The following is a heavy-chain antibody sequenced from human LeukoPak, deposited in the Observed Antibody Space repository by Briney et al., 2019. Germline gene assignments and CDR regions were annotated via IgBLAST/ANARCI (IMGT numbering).Heavy chain of an antibody. CDR1: GFTFSSYA. Sequence: GGSLRLSCAASGFTFSSYAMSWVRQAPGKGLEWVSTVTSSGSSTYYSDSVKGRFTISRDNSKNTLYLQMNSLRAEDTAVYYCARRAGLRGFDYWGQGTLVTVSS. J-gene: IGHJ4*02. CDR2: VTSSGSST. V-gene: IGHV3-23*01. CDR3: ARRAGLRGFDY.